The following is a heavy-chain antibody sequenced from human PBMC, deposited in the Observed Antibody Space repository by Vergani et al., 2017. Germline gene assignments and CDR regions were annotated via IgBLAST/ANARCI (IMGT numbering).Heavy chain of an antibody. CDR3: AKEGGGYCSGGTCYPEY. J-gene: IGHJ4*02. CDR2: IRSDESRR. CDR1: GFTFNSYG. D-gene: IGHD2-15*01. Sequence: VQVVESGGGVVQPGGSLRLSCAASGFTFNSYGMHWVRQAPGKGLEWVASIRSDESRRYYGDSMEGPFTISRDNSKNTLYLQMKSLRPEDTAVYYCAKEGGGYCSGGTCYPEYGGQGTLVIVSS. V-gene: IGHV3-30*02.